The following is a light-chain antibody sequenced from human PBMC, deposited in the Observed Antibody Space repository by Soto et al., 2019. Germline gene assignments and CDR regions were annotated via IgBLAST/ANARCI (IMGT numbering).Light chain of an antibody. J-gene: IGKJ4*01. CDR1: QSVSSN. Sequence: EIVMTQSPATLSVSPGARATLSCRASQSVSSNLAWYQQKPGQAPRLLIYGASTRATGIPARFSGSGSGTEFTLTNSSLQSEDFVVYYCQQYNNWPPLTFGGGTKVEIK. CDR3: QQYNNWPPLT. V-gene: IGKV3-15*01. CDR2: GAS.